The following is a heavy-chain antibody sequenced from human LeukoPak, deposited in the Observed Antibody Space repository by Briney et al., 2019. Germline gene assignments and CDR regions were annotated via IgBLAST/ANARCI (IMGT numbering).Heavy chain of an antibody. J-gene: IGHJ6*03. CDR2: ISTISTYI. CDR1: GFSFTSYS. Sequence: PGGSLRLSCAASGFSFTSYSMNWVRQAPGKGLEWVSSISTISTYIYYADSVKGRFTISRDNSKNTLYLQMNSLRAEDTAVYYCARDGRIAARPYYYYYMDVWGKGTTVTVSS. D-gene: IGHD6-6*01. V-gene: IGHV3-21*04. CDR3: ARDGRIAARPYYYYYMDV.